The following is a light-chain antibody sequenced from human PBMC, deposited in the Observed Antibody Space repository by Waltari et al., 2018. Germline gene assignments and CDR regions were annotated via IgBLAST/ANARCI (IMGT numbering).Light chain of an antibody. CDR2: DKN. CDR3: HSRDASGVAGS. V-gene: IGLV3-19*01. CDR1: SLRSYY. J-gene: IGLJ2*01. Sequence: SSELTQDPAVSVAMGRPVRITCQGDSLRSYYATWYQQRPGQAPILVMYDKNNRPSGVPDRFSGSSSHNTASLTITGAQAEDEASYYCHSRDASGVAGSFGGGTKLTVL.